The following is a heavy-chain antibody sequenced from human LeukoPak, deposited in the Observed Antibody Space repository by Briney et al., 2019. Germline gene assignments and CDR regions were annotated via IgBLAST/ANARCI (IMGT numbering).Heavy chain of an antibody. CDR1: GFTFSNYS. V-gene: IGHV3-30*04. CDR3: AKDREQLWLCWFDP. J-gene: IGHJ5*02. D-gene: IGHD5-18*01. CDR2: ISYDGSNK. Sequence: GGSLRLSCAASGFTFSNYSMHWVRQAPGMGLEWVAVISYDGSNKYYADSVKGRFTISRDNSKNTLYLQMNSLRAEDTAVYYCAKDREQLWLCWFDPWGQGTLVTVSS.